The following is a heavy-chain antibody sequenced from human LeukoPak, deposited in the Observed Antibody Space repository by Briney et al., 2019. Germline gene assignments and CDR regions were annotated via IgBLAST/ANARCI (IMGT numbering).Heavy chain of an antibody. V-gene: IGHV4-59*08. CDR2: IYYSGGT. CDR3: ARHADTTVTAFDI. Sequence: PSETLSLTCTVCCGSISCYYWSWSRLPPEKVLELIGFIYYSGGTNYNPSLQGRVTISVDTSKNHSSLQRSSVTAADTAVYYCARHADTTVTAFDIWGQGTMVTVSS. CDR1: CGSISCYY. D-gene: IGHD4-17*01. J-gene: IGHJ3*02.